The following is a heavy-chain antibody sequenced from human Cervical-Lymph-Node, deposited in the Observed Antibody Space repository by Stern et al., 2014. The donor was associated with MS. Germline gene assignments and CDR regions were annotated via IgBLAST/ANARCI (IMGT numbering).Heavy chain of an antibody. CDR3: AKQTTGSYFDY. J-gene: IGHJ4*02. Sequence: DQLVESGGGVVQPGTSLRLSCAASGFRFSDYGMHWVRQAPGKGPEWVAVISYDGGDKHYADSVKGRLTISRDNSKNTVYLQMNSLRGDDTAVYYCAKQTTGSYFDYWGQGVLVAVSS. CDR2: ISYDGGDK. CDR1: GFRFSDYG. D-gene: IGHD3-10*01. V-gene: IGHV3-30*18.